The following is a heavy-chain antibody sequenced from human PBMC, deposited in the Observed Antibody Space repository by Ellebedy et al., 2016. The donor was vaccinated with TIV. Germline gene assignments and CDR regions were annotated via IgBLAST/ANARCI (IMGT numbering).Heavy chain of an antibody. D-gene: IGHD3-10*01. Sequence: SLKISCAASGFKFDDYAIHWVRQRPGKGLEWVSGINWNSNYAGYADSVKGRFTTSRDNAKNSLYLQMNSLRPEDTALYYCVKDKMASYGSGTYIYFDYWGQGTLVIVSS. V-gene: IGHV3-9*01. CDR3: VKDKMASYGSGTYIYFDY. CDR2: INWNSNYA. J-gene: IGHJ4*02. CDR1: GFKFDDYA.